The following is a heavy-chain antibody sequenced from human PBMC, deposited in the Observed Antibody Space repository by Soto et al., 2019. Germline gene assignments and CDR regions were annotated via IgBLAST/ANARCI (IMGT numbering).Heavy chain of an antibody. CDR1: GFTFSSYA. D-gene: IGHD3-9*01. J-gene: IGHJ1*01. V-gene: IGHV3-23*01. CDR3: AKDVHYDIVTGIEYFHH. CDR2: ISGSGRIT. Sequence: GGSLSLSCAASGFTFSSYAMSWVRRAPGKGLEWVSGISGSGRITKYADSVKGRFIISRDNFKNTLFLQMNSLRAEDTAVYYCAKDVHYDIVTGIEYFHHWGQGTLVTVSS.